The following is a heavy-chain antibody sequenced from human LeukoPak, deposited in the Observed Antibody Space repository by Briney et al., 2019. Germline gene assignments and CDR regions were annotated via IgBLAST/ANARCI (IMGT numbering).Heavy chain of an antibody. J-gene: IGHJ6*02. V-gene: IGHV1-8*02. CDR3: ARWTGCSSTSCYIYYYYGMDV. CDR1: GGTFSSYD. Sequence: ASVKVSCKASGGTFSSYDINWVRQATGQGLEWMGWLNPNSGNTGYAQKFQGRVTMTRNTSISTAYMELSSLRSEDTAVYYCARWTGCSSTSCYIYYYYGMDVWGQGTTVTVSS. CDR2: LNPNSGNT. D-gene: IGHD2-2*02.